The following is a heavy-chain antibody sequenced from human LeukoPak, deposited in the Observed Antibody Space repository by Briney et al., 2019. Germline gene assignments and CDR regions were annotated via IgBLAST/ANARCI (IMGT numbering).Heavy chain of an antibody. CDR3: ARDAALTVTMAYY. Sequence: SVKVSCKASGGTFSSYTISWVRQAPGQGLEWMGRIIPILGIANYAQKFQGRVTITADKSTSTAYMELSSLRSEDTAVYYCARDAALTVTMAYYWGQGTLVTASS. CDR2: IIPILGIA. J-gene: IGHJ4*02. CDR1: GGTFSSYT. V-gene: IGHV1-69*04. D-gene: IGHD4-11*01.